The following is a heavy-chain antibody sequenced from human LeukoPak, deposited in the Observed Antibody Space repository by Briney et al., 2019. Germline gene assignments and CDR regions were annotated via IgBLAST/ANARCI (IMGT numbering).Heavy chain of an antibody. Sequence: GGSLRLSCAGSGFTFSTSWMHWVRQAPGKALVWVSRINDDGSRINYADSVKGRFTISRDNAKNTLYLQMSSLRAEDTAVYYCARALGSYSDDWGQATMVTVSS. J-gene: IGHJ4*02. CDR2: INDDGSRI. V-gene: IGHV3-74*01. CDR1: GFTFSTSW. CDR3: ARALGSYSDD. D-gene: IGHD1-26*01.